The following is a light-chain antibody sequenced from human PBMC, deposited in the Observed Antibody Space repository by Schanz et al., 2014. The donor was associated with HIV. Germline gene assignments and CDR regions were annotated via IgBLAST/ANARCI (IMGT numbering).Light chain of an antibody. V-gene: IGLV2-14*03. CDR3: SSYEGIHNWV. J-gene: IGLJ3*02. CDR2: DVN. CDR1: SSDVGVYNN. Sequence: QSALTQPASVSASPGQSITISCTGTSSDVGVYNNVSWYQQHPGKAPKLMIYDVNNRPSGVSNRFSGSKSGNTASLTVSGLQAEDEADYYCSSYEGIHNWVFGGGTKVTVL.